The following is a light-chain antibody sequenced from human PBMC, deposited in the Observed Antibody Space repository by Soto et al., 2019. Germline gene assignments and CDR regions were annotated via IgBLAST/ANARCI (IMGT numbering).Light chain of an antibody. CDR1: SGHSTYA. CDR2: LNGDGSH. V-gene: IGLV4-69*01. Sequence: QPVLTQSPSASASLGASVKLTCTLSSGHSTYAIAWHQQQPEEGPRYLMKLNGDGSHTKGDGIPDRFSGSSSGAERYLTISSLQSEDEADYYCQTWGTGIVVFGGGTKLTVL. J-gene: IGLJ2*01. CDR3: QTWGTGIVV.